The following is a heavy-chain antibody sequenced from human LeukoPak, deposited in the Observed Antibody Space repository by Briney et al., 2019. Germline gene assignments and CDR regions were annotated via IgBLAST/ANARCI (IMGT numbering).Heavy chain of an antibody. CDR2: IKRDGSEK. CDR3: AKPNYDILTGFRFFDY. V-gene: IGHV3-7*02. CDR1: GISFSSYW. Sequence: PGGSLRLSCAASGISFSSYWMSWVRQAPGKGLEWVANIKRDGSEKYYVDPVKGRFTISRDNAKNSLYLQMNSLRAEDTAVYYCAKPNYDILTGFRFFDYWGQGTLVTVSS. J-gene: IGHJ4*02. D-gene: IGHD3-9*01.